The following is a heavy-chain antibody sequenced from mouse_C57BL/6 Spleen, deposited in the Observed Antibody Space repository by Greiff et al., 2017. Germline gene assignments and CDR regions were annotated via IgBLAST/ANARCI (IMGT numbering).Heavy chain of an antibody. CDR1: GFTFSDYG. CDR3: ARGGGYYAMDY. Sequence: EVHLVESGGGLVKPGGSLKLSCAASGFTFSDYGMHWVRQAPEKGLEWVAYISSGSSTIYYADTVKGRFTISRDNAKKILFLQMTSLRSEDTAMYYGARGGGYYAMDYWGQGTSVTVSS. V-gene: IGHV5-17*01. CDR2: ISSGSSTI. J-gene: IGHJ4*01.